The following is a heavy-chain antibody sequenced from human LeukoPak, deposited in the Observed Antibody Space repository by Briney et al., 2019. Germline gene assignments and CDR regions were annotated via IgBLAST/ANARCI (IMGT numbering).Heavy chain of an antibody. CDR1: GFTFSSYW. Sequence: GGSLRLSCEVSGFTFSSYWIHWVRQAPGKGLVWVSRFSDDEGRTVYADSVKGRFAISRDNAKNTLSLQMNSLRADDTAIYYCAREAVESDAFDIWGRGTMVTVSS. CDR2: FSDDEGRT. CDR3: AREAVESDAFDI. J-gene: IGHJ3*02. V-gene: IGHV3-74*01. D-gene: IGHD4-23*01.